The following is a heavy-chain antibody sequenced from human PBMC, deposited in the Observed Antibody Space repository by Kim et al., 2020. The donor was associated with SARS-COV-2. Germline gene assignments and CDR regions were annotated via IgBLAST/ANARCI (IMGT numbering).Heavy chain of an antibody. CDR1: GYTLTELS. Sequence: ASVKVSCKVSGYTLTELSMHWVRQAPGKGLEWMGGFDPEDGETIYAQKFQGRVTMTEDTSTDTAYMELSSLRSEDTAVYYCATVPFSPYYYDSSGYWGQGTLVTVSS. J-gene: IGHJ4*02. V-gene: IGHV1-24*01. CDR3: ATVPFSPYYYDSSGY. D-gene: IGHD3-22*01. CDR2: FDPEDGET.